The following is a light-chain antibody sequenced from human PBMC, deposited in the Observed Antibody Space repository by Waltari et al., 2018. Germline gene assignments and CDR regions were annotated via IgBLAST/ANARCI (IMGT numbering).Light chain of an antibody. CDR3: QQYNTFPFT. CDR2: KAS. CDR1: QTISIW. Sequence: DIQMTQSPSTLSASLGDRVTITCRASQTISIWLAWYQQKPGKAPKLLIYKASSLESGVPSRFSGSGSGTEFTLTISSLQPDDFATYYCQQYNTFPFTFGPGTKVGIK. J-gene: IGKJ3*01. V-gene: IGKV1-5*03.